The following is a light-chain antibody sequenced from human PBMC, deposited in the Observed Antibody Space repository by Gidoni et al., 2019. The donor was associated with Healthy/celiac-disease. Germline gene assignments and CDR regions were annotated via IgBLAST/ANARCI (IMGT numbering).Light chain of an antibody. V-gene: IGKV3-11*01. J-gene: IGKJ3*01. CDR2: DAS. CDR1: QSVSSY. CDR3: QQRSNWPPIFT. Sequence: VLTPSPATLSLSPGERANLTCRASQSVSSYLAWYQQKPGQAPRLLIYDASNRATGIPARFSGSGSGTDFTLTISSLEPEDFAVYYCQQRSNWPPIFTFGPGTKVDIK.